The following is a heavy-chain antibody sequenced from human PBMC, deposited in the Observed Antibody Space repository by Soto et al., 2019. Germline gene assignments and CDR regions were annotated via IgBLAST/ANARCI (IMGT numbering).Heavy chain of an antibody. CDR3: TKGDSSGYFDPSTGYSTPDH. CDR1: GFIFKDFA. J-gene: IGHJ5*02. CDR2: ITTSDDIT. Sequence: DVQLFESGGGLVEPGEPLRLSCAASGFIFKDFAMSWVRQAPGKGLEWVSTITTSDDITYSADSVRGRFTISRDNSANTLFLQMSSLRGDDTATYYCTKGDSSGYFDPSTGYSTPDHWGQGTLVTVSS. V-gene: IGHV3-23*01. D-gene: IGHD3-3*01.